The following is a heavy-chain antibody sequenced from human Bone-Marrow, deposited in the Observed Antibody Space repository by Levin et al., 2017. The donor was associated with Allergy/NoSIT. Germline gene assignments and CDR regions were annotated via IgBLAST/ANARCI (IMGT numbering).Heavy chain of an antibody. CDR3: AREIAVAGFDY. Sequence: GESLKISCKASGYTFTSYYMHWVRQAPGQGLEWMGIINPSGGSTSYAQKFQGRVTMTRDTSTSTVYMELSSLRSEDTAVYYCAREIAVAGFDYWGQGTLVTVSS. V-gene: IGHV1-46*01. CDR2: INPSGGST. CDR1: GYTFTSYY. J-gene: IGHJ4*02. D-gene: IGHD6-19*01.